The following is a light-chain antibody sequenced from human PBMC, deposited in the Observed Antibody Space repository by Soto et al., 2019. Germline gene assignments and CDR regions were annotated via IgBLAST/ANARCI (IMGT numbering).Light chain of an antibody. V-gene: IGKV1-9*01. CDR1: QGISSY. J-gene: IGKJ1*01. CDR2: ATS. Sequence: DIPLTQSPSFLSASVGDTVTITCRASQGISSYLAWYQQKPGKAPKLLIYATSTLQSGVPSRFSGSGSGTEFTLTISSLQPEDFATYYCQQLNSYPPWTFGQGTKVKIK. CDR3: QQLNSYPPWT.